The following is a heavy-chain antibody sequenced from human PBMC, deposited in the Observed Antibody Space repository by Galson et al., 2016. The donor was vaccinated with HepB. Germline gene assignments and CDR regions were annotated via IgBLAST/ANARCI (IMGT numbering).Heavy chain of an antibody. Sequence: SGYSFTGYYLHWVRQAPGQGLEWMGWINPNSGVTNYAPKFQGRVAMTRDTFINTAYMDLRRLTSDDTAVYYCARDLPPYTSIQYWGQGTQVIVSS. D-gene: IGHD2-2*01. CDR1: GYSFTGYY. V-gene: IGHV1-2*02. CDR2: INPNSGVT. J-gene: IGHJ4*02. CDR3: ARDLPPYTSIQY.